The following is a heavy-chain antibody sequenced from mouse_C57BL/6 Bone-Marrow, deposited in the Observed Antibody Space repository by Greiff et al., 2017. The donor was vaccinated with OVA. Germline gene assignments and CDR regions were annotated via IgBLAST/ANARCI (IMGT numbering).Heavy chain of an antibody. CDR1: GYTFTSYG. CDR3: ARSHYGGFFAY. CDR2: IYPRSGNT. D-gene: IGHD1-1*02. Sequence: VKLSCKASGYTFTSYGISWVKQRTGQGLEWIGEIYPRSGNTYYNEKFKGKATLTADKSSSTAYMELRSLTSEDSAVYFCARSHYGGFFAYWGQGTLVTVSA. V-gene: IGHV1-81*01. J-gene: IGHJ3*01.